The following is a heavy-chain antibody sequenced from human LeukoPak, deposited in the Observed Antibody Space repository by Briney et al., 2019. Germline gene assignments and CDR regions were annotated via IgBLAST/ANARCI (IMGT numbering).Heavy chain of an antibody. CDR1: GFHLYYLL. D-gene: IGHD3-22*01. J-gene: IGHJ3*02. Sequence: GGALRLFFSASGFHLYYLLVSWGPPAPGEGRGGVGHLKQDWSEKYYMDSVKGRFTISRDNAKNSLYLQMNSLRAEDTAVYYCARRKSTYYYDSSGYPLPDAFDIWGQGTMATVSS. CDR3: ARRKSTYYYDSSGYPLPDAFDI. CDR2: LKQDWSEK. V-gene: IGHV3-7*02.